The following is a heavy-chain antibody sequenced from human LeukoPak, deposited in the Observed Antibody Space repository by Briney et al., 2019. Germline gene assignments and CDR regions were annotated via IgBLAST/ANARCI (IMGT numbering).Heavy chain of an antibody. V-gene: IGHV4-59*08. CDR2: IYYGGST. CDR3: ARQQSSGWYQSYYYYYGMDV. Sequence: PSETLSLTCTVSGGSISSYYWSWIRQPPGKGLEWIGYIYYGGSTNYNPSLKSRVTISVDTSKNQFSLKLSSVTAADTAVYYCARQQSSGWYQSYYYYYGMDVWVQGTTVTVSS. J-gene: IGHJ6*02. D-gene: IGHD6-19*01. CDR1: GGSISSYY.